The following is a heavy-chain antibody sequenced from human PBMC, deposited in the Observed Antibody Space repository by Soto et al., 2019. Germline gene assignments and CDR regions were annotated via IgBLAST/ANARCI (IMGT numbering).Heavy chain of an antibody. CDR2: IGPESGAT. Sequence: ASVKVSCKASGYTFTGHYIHWVRQAPEQGPEWMGEIGPESGATRYAQKFRGRVTMTMDSSITTVYMELKNLSPDDTAVYYCGRGRSGQIVVFYWGQGTPVTVS. CDR1: GYTFTGHY. V-gene: IGHV1-2*02. D-gene: IGHD3-3*01. J-gene: IGHJ4*02. CDR3: GRGRSGQIVVFY.